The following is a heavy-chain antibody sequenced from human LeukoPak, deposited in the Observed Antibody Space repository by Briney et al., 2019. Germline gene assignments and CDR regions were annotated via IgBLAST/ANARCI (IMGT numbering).Heavy chain of an antibody. CDR3: AREEADGCSGGSCYSSYVGEYFQH. V-gene: IGHV1-2*04. D-gene: IGHD2-15*01. J-gene: IGHJ1*01. CDR2: INPNSGGT. CDR1: GYTFTGYY. Sequence: ASVKVSCTASGYTFTGYYMHWVRQAPGQGLEWMGWINPNSGGTNYAQKFQGWVTMTRDTSISTAYMALSRLRSDDTAVYYCAREEADGCSGGSCYSSYVGEYFQHWGQGTLVTVSS.